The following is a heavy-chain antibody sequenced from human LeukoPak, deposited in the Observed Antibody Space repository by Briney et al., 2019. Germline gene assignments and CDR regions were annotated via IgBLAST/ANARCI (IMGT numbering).Heavy chain of an antibody. CDR3: ARSRITMVRSNWYFDL. D-gene: IGHD3-10*01. CDR1: GYTFTSYY. V-gene: IGHV1-46*01. CDR2: INPSGGST. J-gene: IGHJ2*01. Sequence: ASVKVSCKASGYTFTSYYMHWVRQAPGQGLEWMGIINPSGGSTSYAQKFQGRVTMTRDTSTSTVYMELSSLRSEDTAVYYCARSRITMVRSNWYFDLWGRGTLVTVFS.